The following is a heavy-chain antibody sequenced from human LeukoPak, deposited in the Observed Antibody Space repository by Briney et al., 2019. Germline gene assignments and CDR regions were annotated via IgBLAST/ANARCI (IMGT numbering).Heavy chain of an antibody. Sequence: PGGSLRLSCAASGFILSTYVMSWVRQAPGKGLEWVSTISSSGGYTYFADSVKGRFTISRDNSKNTLYLQMGSLRAEDMAVYYCARSASSGWWGNNWFDPWGQGTLVTVSS. CDR3: ARSASSGWWGNNWFDP. CDR2: ISSSGGYT. CDR1: GFILSTYV. V-gene: IGHV3-23*01. J-gene: IGHJ5*02. D-gene: IGHD6-19*01.